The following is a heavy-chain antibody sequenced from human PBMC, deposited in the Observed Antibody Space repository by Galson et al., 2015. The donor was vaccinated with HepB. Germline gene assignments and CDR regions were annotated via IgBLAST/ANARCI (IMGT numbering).Heavy chain of an antibody. CDR2: ISGSGGIT. V-gene: IGHV3-23*01. Sequence: SLRLSCAVSGFTFSSYAMSWVRQAPGKGLEWVTAISGSGGITYYADSVKGRFTISRDNSKNTLYLQMNSLRAEDTAVYYCAKGDRTCTSTSCYWGHFQHWGQGTLATVSS. D-gene: IGHD2-2*01. CDR1: GFTFSSYA. J-gene: IGHJ1*01. CDR3: AKGDRTCTSTSCYWGHFQH.